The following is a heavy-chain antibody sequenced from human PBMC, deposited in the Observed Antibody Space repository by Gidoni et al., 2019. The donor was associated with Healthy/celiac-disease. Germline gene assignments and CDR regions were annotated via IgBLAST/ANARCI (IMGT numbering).Heavy chain of an antibody. CDR1: GFTFSSYG. V-gene: IGHV3-33*01. Sequence: QVQLVESGGGVVQPGRSLRRSGAAAGFTFSSYGVHWVRQAPGTGLEWVAVIWYDGSNKYYADSVTGRFTISRDNSKHTLYLQMNSLRAEDTAVYYCAREGGSLDYWGQGTLVTVSS. D-gene: IGHD1-26*01. CDR3: AREGGSLDY. J-gene: IGHJ4*02. CDR2: IWYDGSNK.